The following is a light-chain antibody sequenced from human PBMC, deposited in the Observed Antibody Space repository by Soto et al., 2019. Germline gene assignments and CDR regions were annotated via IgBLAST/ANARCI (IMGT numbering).Light chain of an antibody. CDR3: SSYTSSSLYV. Sequence: QSALTQSPSASASPGQSVTISCTGSSGDVGAYNYVSWYQQHPGKAPKLIIYEVNKRPSGVPDRFSGSKSGITASLTVSGLEADDEADYYCSSYTSSSLYVFGTGTKLTVL. CDR1: SGDVGAYNY. CDR2: EVN. J-gene: IGLJ1*01. V-gene: IGLV2-8*01.